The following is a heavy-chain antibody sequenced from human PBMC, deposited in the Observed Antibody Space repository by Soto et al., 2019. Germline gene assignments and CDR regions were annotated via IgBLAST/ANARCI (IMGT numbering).Heavy chain of an antibody. CDR2: VIPTQRTT. J-gene: IGHJ6*02. CDR3: VIDRLIVAVSVGRMDV. D-gene: IGHD6-19*01. V-gene: IGHV1-69*01. CDR1: GDTFIGYS. Sequence: QVQLVQSGAEVKKPGTSVRVSCKASGDTFIGYSISWVRQAPGQGLEWMGWVIPTQRTTKYAQRFQDRVTMSVDQFASTTYMELSSLRPEDTALYYCVIDRLIVAVSVGRMDVWGQGTTVTVSS.